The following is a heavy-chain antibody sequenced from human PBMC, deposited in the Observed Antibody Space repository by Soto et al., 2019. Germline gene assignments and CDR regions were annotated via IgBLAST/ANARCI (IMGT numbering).Heavy chain of an antibody. V-gene: IGHV3-23*01. D-gene: IGHD6-19*01. J-gene: IGHJ4*02. CDR1: GFTFSRYA. Sequence: EVQLLQSGGGLVQPGGSLRLSCEGSGFTFSRYAMRWVRQAPGKGLEWVSAISGGGITTHYADSVKGRFTISRDNSNKTLYLQMNSLRGEDTAVYYCSKVPVAGRGYWGQGTLVTVSS. CDR2: ISGGGITT. CDR3: SKVPVAGRGY.